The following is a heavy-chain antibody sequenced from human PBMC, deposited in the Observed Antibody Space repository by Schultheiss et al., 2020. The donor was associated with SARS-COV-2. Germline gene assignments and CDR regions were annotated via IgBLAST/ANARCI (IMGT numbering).Heavy chain of an antibody. V-gene: IGHV4-30-4*08. J-gene: IGHJ4*02. CDR2: IYYSGST. CDR1: GGSISSGGYY. CDR3: GRMNLYSFDY. Sequence: SETLSLTCTVSGGSISSGGYYWSWIRQHPGKGLEWIGYIYYSGSTYSNPSLESRLTLSGDTSKNQFSLRLRSVTASDTAVYFCGRMNLYSFDYWGRGTLVTVSS. D-gene: IGHD1-14*01.